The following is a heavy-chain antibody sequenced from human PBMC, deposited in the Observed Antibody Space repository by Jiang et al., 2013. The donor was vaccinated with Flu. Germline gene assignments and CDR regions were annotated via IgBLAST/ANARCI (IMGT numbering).Heavy chain of an antibody. CDR3: ARQWRNSAVAFDP. CDR2: INPGNGVT. Sequence: SVKVSCKASAYNFTDYAIHWVRQAPGQRFEWMGWINPGNGVTKYSETFQGRVTFSRDTSARTAYMDLSGLRSEDTALYYCARQWRNSAVAFDPWGQGTLVTVSS. D-gene: IGHD6-19*01. CDR1: AYNFTDYA. V-gene: IGHV1-3*01. J-gene: IGHJ5*02.